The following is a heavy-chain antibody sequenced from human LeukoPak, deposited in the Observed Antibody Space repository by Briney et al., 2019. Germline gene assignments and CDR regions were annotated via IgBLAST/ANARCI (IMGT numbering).Heavy chain of an antibody. Sequence: SQTLSLTCAISGDTVSSNSAAWNWIRQSPSRGLEWLGRTYYRSKWYNAYAVSVKSRITINPDTSKNQFSLQLNSVTPEDTAVYYCARVVQVYCSTTSCYVGAFDIWGQGTMVTVSS. J-gene: IGHJ3*02. CDR1: GDTVSSNSAA. CDR3: ARVVQVYCSTTSCYVGAFDI. CDR2: TYYRSKWYN. D-gene: IGHD2-2*01. V-gene: IGHV6-1*01.